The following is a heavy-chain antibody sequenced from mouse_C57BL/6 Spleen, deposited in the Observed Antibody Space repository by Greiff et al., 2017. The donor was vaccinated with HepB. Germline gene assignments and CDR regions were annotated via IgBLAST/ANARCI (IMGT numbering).Heavy chain of an antibody. CDR2: IDPSDSYT. V-gene: IGHV1-69*01. CDR3: ARTYSNYYAMDY. Sequence: QVQLQQPGAELVMPGASVKLSCKASGYTFTSYWMHWVKQRPGQGLEWIGEIDPSDSYTNYNQKFKGKSTLTVDKSSSTAYMQLSILTSEDSAVYYCARTYSNYYAMDYWGQVTSVTVSS. CDR1: GYTFTSYW. D-gene: IGHD2-5*01. J-gene: IGHJ4*01.